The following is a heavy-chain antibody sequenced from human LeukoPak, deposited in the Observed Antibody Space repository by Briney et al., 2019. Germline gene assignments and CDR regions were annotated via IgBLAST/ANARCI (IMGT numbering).Heavy chain of an antibody. CDR3: ARDIVVVVAATVQGWFDP. Sequence: ASVKVSCRASGYXFTGYYMHWVRLAPGQGLEWMGSINPNSGGTNYAQKFQGRVTMTRDTSISTAYMELSRLRSDDTAVYYCARDIVVVVAATVQGWFDPWGQGTLVTVSS. J-gene: IGHJ5*02. CDR2: INPNSGGT. V-gene: IGHV1-2*02. D-gene: IGHD2-15*01. CDR1: GYXFTGYY.